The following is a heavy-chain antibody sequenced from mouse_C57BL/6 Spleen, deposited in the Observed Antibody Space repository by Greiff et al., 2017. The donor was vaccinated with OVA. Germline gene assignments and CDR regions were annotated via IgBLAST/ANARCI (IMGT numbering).Heavy chain of an antibody. D-gene: IGHD2-3*01. V-gene: IGHV3-6*01. CDR2: ISYDGSN. CDR1: GYSITSGYY. J-gene: IGHJ2*01. Sequence: EPGPGLVKPSQSLSLTCSVTGYSITSGYYWNWIRQFPGNKLEWMGYISYDGSNNYNPSLKNRITITRDTSKNQFFLKLNSVTTEDTATYDGTRALDGYGNYYFDYWGQGTTRTVSS. CDR3: TRALDGYGNYYFDY.